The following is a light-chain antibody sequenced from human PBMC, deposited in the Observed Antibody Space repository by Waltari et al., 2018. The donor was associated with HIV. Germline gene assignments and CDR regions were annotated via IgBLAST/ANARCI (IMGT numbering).Light chain of an antibody. CDR1: QRVDSTF. CDR3: QQDYNLPGT. Sequence: EVVLTQSPATLSLSPGETATLSCRASQRVDSTFLSWYQQKPGQAPRLLSYGAATRVSGIPPRFSGRGSGTDFTLTISSLYPEDFAVYYCQQDYNLPGTFGQGTRVEIK. CDR2: GAA. V-gene: IGKV3D-7*01. J-gene: IGKJ1*01.